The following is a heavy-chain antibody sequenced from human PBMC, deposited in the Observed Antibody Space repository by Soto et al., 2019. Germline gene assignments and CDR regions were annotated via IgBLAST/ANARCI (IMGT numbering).Heavy chain of an antibody. Sequence: EVQLLESGGGLVQPGGSLRLSCAASGFTFSSYAMSWVRQAPGKGLEWVSTISGSGGSTYYADSVKGRFTISRDNSKNTLYLQMNSLRAEDTAVYYCAKGTNCSGGSCYGYYYYYGMDVWGQGTTVTVSS. J-gene: IGHJ6*02. CDR1: GFTFSSYA. D-gene: IGHD2-15*01. CDR3: AKGTNCSGGSCYGYYYYYGMDV. V-gene: IGHV3-23*01. CDR2: ISGSGGST.